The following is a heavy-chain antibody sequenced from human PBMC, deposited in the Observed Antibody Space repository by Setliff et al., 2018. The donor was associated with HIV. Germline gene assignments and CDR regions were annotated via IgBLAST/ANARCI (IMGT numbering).Heavy chain of an antibody. Sequence: ASVKVSCKTSGYSFTAYDINWVRQATGRGLEWMAWMNPSTGEIGYAQKFQGRLTMTRDSSITTAFMELSSLRSEDTAVYYCARVFRYYGMDVWGQGTTVTVSS. V-gene: IGHV1-8*01. CDR1: GYSFTAYD. CDR3: ARVFRYYGMDV. CDR2: MNPSTGEI. J-gene: IGHJ6*02.